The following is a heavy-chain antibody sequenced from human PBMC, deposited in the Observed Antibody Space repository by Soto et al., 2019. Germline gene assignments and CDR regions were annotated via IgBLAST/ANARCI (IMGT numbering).Heavy chain of an antibody. CDR1: GYMFISYG. J-gene: IGHJ4*02. V-gene: IGHV1-18*01. D-gene: IGHD3-10*01. CDR3: VSDLDGSGSYYTDY. CDR2: ISAYNGNI. Sequence: ASVKVSCKASGYMFISYGINWVRQAPGQGLEWMGWISAYNGNIKYAQNLQGRVTMTTDTSTSTAYMEMRSLRSDDTAVYYCVSDLDGSGSYYTDYWGPGTLVTVSS.